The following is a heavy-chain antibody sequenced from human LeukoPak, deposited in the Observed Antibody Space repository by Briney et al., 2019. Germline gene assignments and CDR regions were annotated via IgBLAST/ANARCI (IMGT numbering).Heavy chain of an antibody. CDR1: GFTFSSYA. D-gene: IGHD7-27*01. J-gene: IGHJ5*02. CDR3: ARDGNWGSHPQNWFDP. CDR2: ISYDGSNK. Sequence: PGGSLRLSCAASGFTFSSYAMHWVRQAPGKGLGWVAVISYDGSNKYYADSVKGRFTISRDNSKNTLYLQMNSLRAEDTAVYYCARDGNWGSHPQNWFDPWGQGTLVTVSS. V-gene: IGHV3-30-3*01.